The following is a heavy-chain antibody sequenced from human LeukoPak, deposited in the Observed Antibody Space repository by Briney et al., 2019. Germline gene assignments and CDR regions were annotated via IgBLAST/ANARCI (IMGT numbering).Heavy chain of an antibody. CDR1: GGTFSSYA. Sequence: GASVTVSCTASGGTFSSYAISWVRQAPGQGLEWMGGIIPIFGTANYAQKFQGRVTITADESTSTAYMELSSLRSEDTAVYYCARTNDSYYYYGMDVWGQGTTVTVSS. J-gene: IGHJ6*02. CDR2: IIPIFGTA. V-gene: IGHV1-69*13. CDR3: ARTNDSYYYYGMDV.